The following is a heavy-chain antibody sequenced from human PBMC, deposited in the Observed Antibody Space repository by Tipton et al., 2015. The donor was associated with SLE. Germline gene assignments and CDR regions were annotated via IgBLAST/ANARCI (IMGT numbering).Heavy chain of an antibody. V-gene: IGHV4-59*08. CDR2: ISNGGGT. D-gene: IGHD3-10*02. CDR3: ARGMLTWRGAIVGVDV. Sequence: TLSLTCSVSGGSISSNYWIWIRQPPGKGLDWIGYISNGGGTNYNPSLKSRLTMSIDTSKNQFSLKLTSVTAADTAVYYCARGMLTWRGAIVGVDVWGQGTTVNVSS. CDR1: GGSISSNY. J-gene: IGHJ6*02.